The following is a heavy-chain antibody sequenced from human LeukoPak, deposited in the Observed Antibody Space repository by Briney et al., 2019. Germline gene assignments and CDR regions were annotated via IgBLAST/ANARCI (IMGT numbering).Heavy chain of an antibody. D-gene: IGHD3-3*01. Sequence: PGGSLRLSCAASGFTFSSYAMSWVRQAPGKGLEWVSAISGSGGSTYYADSVKGRFTISRDNSKNTLYLQMNSLRAEDTAVYYCAKDSVSAKTYYDFWSGRPFFDPWGQGTLVTVSS. CDR3: AKDSVSAKTYYDFWSGRPFFDP. CDR2: ISGSGGST. CDR1: GFTFSSYA. J-gene: IGHJ5*02. V-gene: IGHV3-23*01.